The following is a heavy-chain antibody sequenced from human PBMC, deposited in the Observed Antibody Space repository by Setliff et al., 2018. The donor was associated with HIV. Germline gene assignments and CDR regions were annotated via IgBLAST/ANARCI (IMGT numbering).Heavy chain of an antibody. CDR1: GGSISSYY. J-gene: IGHJ6*03. CDR3: ARVALRYFDWLFFPDYMDV. V-gene: IGHV4-59*01. CDR2: IYYSGST. D-gene: IGHD3-9*01. Sequence: SETLSLTCTVSGGSISSYYWSWIRQPPGKGLEWIGYIYYSGSTNYNPSLKSRVTISVDTSKNQFSLKLSSVTAADTAVYYCARVALRYFDWLFFPDYMDVWGKGTTVTVSS.